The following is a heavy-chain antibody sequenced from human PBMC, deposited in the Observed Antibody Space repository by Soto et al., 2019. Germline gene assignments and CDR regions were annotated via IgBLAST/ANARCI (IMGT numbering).Heavy chain of an antibody. D-gene: IGHD6-13*01. V-gene: IGHV4-4*02. CDR3: ARDTPAGTHYYSMDV. Sequence: QVQLQESGPGLVNPSGTLSLTCAVSGGSISSNNWWSWVRQPPGKGLEWIAEIYHSGTNNYNPSLKRRVIISVHKSNNQFSLKLSSVTASDTAVYYCARDTPAGTHYYSMDVWCQGTTVTVSS. CDR2: IYHSGTN. J-gene: IGHJ6*02. CDR1: GGSISSNNW.